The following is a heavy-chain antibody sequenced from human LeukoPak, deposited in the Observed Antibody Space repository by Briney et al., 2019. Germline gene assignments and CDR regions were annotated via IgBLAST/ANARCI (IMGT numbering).Heavy chain of an antibody. Sequence: PGGSLRLSCAASGFTFSSYAMHWVRQAPGKGLEWVAVISYDGSNKYYADSVKGRFTISRDNAKNSLYLQMNSLRAEDTAVYYCARDLYDHDSSGYYLPWGYYYYMDVWGKGTTVTVSS. CDR2: ISYDGSNK. J-gene: IGHJ6*03. CDR3: ARDLYDHDSSGYYLPWGYYYYMDV. D-gene: IGHD3-22*01. CDR1: GFTFSSYA. V-gene: IGHV3-30-3*01.